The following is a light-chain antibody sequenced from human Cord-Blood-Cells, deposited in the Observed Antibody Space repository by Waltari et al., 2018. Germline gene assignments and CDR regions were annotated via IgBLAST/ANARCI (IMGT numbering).Light chain of an antibody. V-gene: IGLV2-14*01. CDR2: DVS. Sequence: QSALTQPASVSGSPGQSITISCTGTSSDVGGYNYVSWYQKHPGKAPKLTIYDVSNRPSGVSNRFSGSKSGNTASLTISGLQAEDDADYYCSSYTSSSTLVFGGGTKLTVL. CDR3: SSYTSSSTLV. CDR1: SSDVGGYNY. J-gene: IGLJ2*01.